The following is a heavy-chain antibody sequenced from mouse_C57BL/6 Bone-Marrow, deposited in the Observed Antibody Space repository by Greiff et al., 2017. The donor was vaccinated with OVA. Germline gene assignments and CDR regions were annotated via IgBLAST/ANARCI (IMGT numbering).Heavy chain of an antibody. CDR3: DRQLRLHAMDY. J-gene: IGHJ4*01. D-gene: IGHD3-2*02. CDR2: IYPRSGNT. V-gene: IGHV1-81*01. CDR1: GHTLPNYG. Sequence: VQLQQSGAELAGPGASVKLSCKASGHTLPNYGVRLVKQRTGQGPEWIGEIYPRSGNTYYNEKFKGKATLTADKSSSTAYMELRSLTSEDSAVYFCDRQLRLHAMDYWGQGTSVTVSS.